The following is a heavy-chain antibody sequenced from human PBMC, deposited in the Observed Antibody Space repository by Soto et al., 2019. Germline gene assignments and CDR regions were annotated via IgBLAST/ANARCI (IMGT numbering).Heavy chain of an antibody. CDR2: ISAYNGNT. CDR1: GYTFTSYG. CDR3: ARDGSYYYVGSGTHDGMDV. J-gene: IGHJ6*02. Sequence: ASVKVSCKASGYTFTSYGISWVRQAPGQGLEWMGWISAYNGNTNYAQKLQGRVTMTTDTSTSTAYMELRSLRSDDTAVYYCARDGSYYYVGSGTHDGMDVWRQGTTVTVSS. D-gene: IGHD3-10*02. V-gene: IGHV1-18*01.